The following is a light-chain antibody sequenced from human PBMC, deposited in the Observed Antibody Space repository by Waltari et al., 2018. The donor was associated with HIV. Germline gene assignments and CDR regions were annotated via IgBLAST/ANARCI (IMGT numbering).Light chain of an antibody. CDR3: NSRDNSGNRVV. Sequence: SSDLTQDPAVSVALGQTVRITCHGDSRRKYYVSWYQQKPGQATVLVFYGKDSRPAGIPDRFSGTSSEDTASLIITGAQADDEADYYCNSRDNSGNRVVFGGGTQLTVL. V-gene: IGLV3-19*01. CDR1: SRRKYY. CDR2: GKD. J-gene: IGLJ2*01.